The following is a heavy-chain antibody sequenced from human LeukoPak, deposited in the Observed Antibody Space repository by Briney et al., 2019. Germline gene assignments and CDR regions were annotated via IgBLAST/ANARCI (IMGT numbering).Heavy chain of an antibody. CDR1: GGFISSSSYY. CDR2: IYYSGST. J-gene: IGHJ6*03. CDR3: ARAKRSDYYYYYYMDV. V-gene: IGHV4-39*07. Sequence: SETLSLTCTVSGGFISSSSYYWGWIRQPPGKGLEWIGSIYYSGSTYYNPSLKSRVTISVDTSKNQFSLKLSSVTAADTAVYYCARAKRSDYYYYYYMDVWGKGTTVTVSS.